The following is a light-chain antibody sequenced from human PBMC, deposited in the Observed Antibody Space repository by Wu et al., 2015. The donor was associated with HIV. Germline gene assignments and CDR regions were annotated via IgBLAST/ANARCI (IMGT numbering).Light chain of an antibody. V-gene: IGKV1-9*01. CDR3: QQSYT. J-gene: IGKJ2*01. Sequence: DIQLTQSPSFLSASVGDRVTVTCRASQGISNSLVWYQQKPGKAPKLLIYDASTLHSEVPSRFSGSRSGTEFTLTISSLQSEDFALYYCQQSYTFGQGTKLEIK. CDR1: QGISNS. CDR2: DAS.